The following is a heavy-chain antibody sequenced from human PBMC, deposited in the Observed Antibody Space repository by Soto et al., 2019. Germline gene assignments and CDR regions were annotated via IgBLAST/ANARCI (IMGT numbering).Heavy chain of an antibody. D-gene: IGHD2-8*01. CDR2: ISSSSSYI. Sequence: PGGSLRLSCAASGFTFSSYSMNWVRQAPGKGLEWVSSISSSSSYIYYADSVKGRFTISRDNAKNSLYLQMNSLRAVDTAVYYCARDRPSRANGGFDPWGQGTLVTVSS. V-gene: IGHV3-21*01. CDR3: ARDRPSRANGGFDP. J-gene: IGHJ5*02. CDR1: GFTFSSYS.